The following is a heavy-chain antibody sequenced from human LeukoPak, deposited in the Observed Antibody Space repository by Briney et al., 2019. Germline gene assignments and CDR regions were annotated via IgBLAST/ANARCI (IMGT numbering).Heavy chain of an antibody. CDR3: ARDPTAVAGTSGDY. CDR1: GGTFSSYA. V-gene: IGHV1-69*04. Sequence: AASVKVSCKASGGTFSSYAISWVRQAPGQGLEWMGRIIPILGIANYAQKFQGRVTITTDKSTSTAYMELSSLRSEDTAVYYCARDPTAVAGTSGDYWGQGTLVTVSS. CDR2: IIPILGIA. D-gene: IGHD6-19*01. J-gene: IGHJ4*02.